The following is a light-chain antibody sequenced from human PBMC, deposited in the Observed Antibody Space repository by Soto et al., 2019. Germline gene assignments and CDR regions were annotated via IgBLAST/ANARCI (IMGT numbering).Light chain of an antibody. CDR2: SVS. V-gene: IGKV3-20*01. Sequence: VLTQSPDTLSLSPGDRATLSCRANQRASRQYLSWYQQRPGQPPRLLIYSVSMRADGIPDRFSGSCSGSEFTLTINRLEPEDFAVYYCQDFDSPQWTFGQGTKIE. CDR3: QDFDSPQWT. CDR1: QRASRQY. J-gene: IGKJ1*01.